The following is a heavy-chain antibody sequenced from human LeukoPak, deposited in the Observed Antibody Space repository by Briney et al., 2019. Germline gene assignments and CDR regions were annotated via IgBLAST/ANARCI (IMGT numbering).Heavy chain of an antibody. V-gene: IGHV3-66*01. CDR1: GFTVSNNY. D-gene: IGHD3-22*01. J-gene: IGHJ6*03. CDR2: IYSGGYT. Sequence: GGSLRLSCAASGFTVSNNYMSWVRQAPGKGLEWVSVIYSGGYTYYADSVKGRFTISRDNAKNSLYLQMNSLRAEDTAVYYCARDQYDSSGYYHYYYYYYMDVWGKGTTVTISS. CDR3: ARDQYDSSGYYHYYYYYYMDV.